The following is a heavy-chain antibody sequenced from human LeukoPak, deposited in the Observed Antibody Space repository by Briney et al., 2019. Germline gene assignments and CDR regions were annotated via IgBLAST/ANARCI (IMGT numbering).Heavy chain of an antibody. CDR1: GGSISSGGYY. CDR3: ARVTLPASSSGAYSFDY. J-gene: IGHJ4*02. CDR2: IYYSGST. Sequence: PSETLSLTCTVSGGSISSGGYYWSWIRQHPGKGLEWIGYIYYSGSTYYNPSLKSRVTISVDKSKNQFSLKLSSVTAADTAVYYCARVTLPASSSGAYSFDYWGQGTLVTVSS. V-gene: IGHV4-31*03. D-gene: IGHD6-19*01.